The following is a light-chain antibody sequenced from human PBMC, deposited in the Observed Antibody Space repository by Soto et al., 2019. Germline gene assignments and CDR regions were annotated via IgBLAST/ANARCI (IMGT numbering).Light chain of an antibody. J-gene: IGKJ5*01. V-gene: IGKV3-20*01. CDR3: QQYRMSPNT. Sequence: SGLTQSPGTPALSPGRRAPLSRRVSQRVDDSHLAWDQLRPGQAPRLLIYGASTRATGIPDRFSGSGSGTDFSLTIRGLKPEDFAVYYCQQYRMSPNTFGQRTRLEIK. CDR2: GAS. CDR1: QRVDDSH.